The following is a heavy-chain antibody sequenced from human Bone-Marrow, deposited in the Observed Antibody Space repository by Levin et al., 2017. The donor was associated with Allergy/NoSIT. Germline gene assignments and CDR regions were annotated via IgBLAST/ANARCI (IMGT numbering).Heavy chain of an antibody. CDR3: TRYYGDFDNYFDP. D-gene: IGHD4-17*01. CDR2: IRVFNGET. J-gene: IGHJ5*02. V-gene: IGHV1-18*01. Sequence: GESLKISCKSSDSEFSTNVINWVRQAPGQGLEWMGWIRVFNGETEYAQKFQGRFTMSTDTSTSTVYMELRSLTYDDTAVYYCTRYYGDFDNYFDPWGQGTLVTVSS. CDR1: DSEFSTNV.